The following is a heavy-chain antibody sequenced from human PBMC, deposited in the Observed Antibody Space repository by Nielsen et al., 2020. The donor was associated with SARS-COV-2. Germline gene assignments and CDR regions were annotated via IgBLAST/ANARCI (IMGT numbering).Heavy chain of an antibody. D-gene: IGHD3-16*02. J-gene: IGHJ4*02. CDR1: GGSISSYY. CDR2: IYYSGST. CDR3: ARVSYDYVWGSYHLDY. V-gene: IGHV4-59*13. Sequence: SETLSLTCTVSGGSISSYYWSWIRQPPGKGLEWIGYIYYSGSTNYNPSLKSRVTISVDTSKNQFSLKLSPVTAADTAVYYCARVSYDYVWGSYHLDYWGQGTLVTVSS.